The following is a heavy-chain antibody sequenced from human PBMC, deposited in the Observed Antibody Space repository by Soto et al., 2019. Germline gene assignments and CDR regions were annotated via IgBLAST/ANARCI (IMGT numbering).Heavy chain of an antibody. V-gene: IGHV4-30-2*01. D-gene: IGHD4-17*01. CDR2: IYHSGSA. Sequence: PSEPLSLTCAVSGGSISIGGYSWSWIRQPPGKGLEWIGYIYHSGSAYYNPSLKSRVTISVDRSKNQFSLKLSSVTAAYTAVYYCASNYGGNTHYFDYWGQGTLVTVSS. CDR3: ASNYGGNTHYFDY. CDR1: GGSISIGGYS. J-gene: IGHJ4*02.